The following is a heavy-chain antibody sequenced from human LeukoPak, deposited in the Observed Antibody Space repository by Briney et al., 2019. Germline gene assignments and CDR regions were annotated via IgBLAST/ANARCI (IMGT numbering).Heavy chain of an antibody. CDR3: ARDVWGDRDGFFDN. Sequence: GGSLSLSFAASGFTFSSYWMHWVRPAPGKGLVWVSRINIDGRSASYGDSVQGRFVVTRDNAKNTQYLQMNSLRVEDTAVYFCARDVWGDRDGFFDNWGQGTLVTVSS. J-gene: IGHJ4*02. CDR2: INIDGRSA. CDR1: GFTFSSYW. D-gene: IGHD5-24*01. V-gene: IGHV3-74*01.